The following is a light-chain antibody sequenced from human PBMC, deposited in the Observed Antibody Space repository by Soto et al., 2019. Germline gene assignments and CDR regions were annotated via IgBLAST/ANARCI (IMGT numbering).Light chain of an antibody. Sequence: QSVLTQPPSASGTPGQRVTISCSGSSSNIGSNTVNWYQQLPGTATKLLIYSNNQRPSGVPDRFSGSKSGTSASLAISGLQSEDEADYDCAAWDDSLNGVVFGGGTKLTVL. V-gene: IGLV1-44*01. CDR1: SSNIGSNT. CDR2: SNN. J-gene: IGLJ2*01. CDR3: AAWDDSLNGVV.